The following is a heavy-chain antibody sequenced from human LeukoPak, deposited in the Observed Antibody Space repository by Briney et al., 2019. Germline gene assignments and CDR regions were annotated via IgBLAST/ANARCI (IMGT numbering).Heavy chain of an antibody. CDR3: TRDPSNYDYVWGSYRYTESFDY. D-gene: IGHD3-16*02. Sequence: GGSLRLSCAASGFTFSSYAMSWVRQAPGKGLEWVSGISGSGGSTYYADSVKGRFTISRDNSKNTLYLQMNSLKTEDTAVYYCTRDPSNYDYVWGSYRYTESFDYWGQGTLVTVSS. CDR2: ISGSGGST. J-gene: IGHJ4*02. V-gene: IGHV3-23*01. CDR1: GFTFSSYA.